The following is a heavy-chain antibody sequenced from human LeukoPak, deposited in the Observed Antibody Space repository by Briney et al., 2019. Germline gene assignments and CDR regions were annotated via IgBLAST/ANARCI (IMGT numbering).Heavy chain of an antibody. J-gene: IGHJ4*02. CDR1: EFTFSSYS. CDR3: AKDSHYDYVWGSHRQQPRYFDY. D-gene: IGHD3-16*01. Sequence: GGSLRLSCAASEFTFSSYSMNWVRQAPGKGLEWVSYITNSGNSKSYADSVKGRFTISRDNSKNTLYLQMNSLRAEDTAVYYCAKDSHYDYVWGSHRQQPRYFDYWGQGTLVTVSS. CDR2: ITNSGNSK. V-gene: IGHV3-48*01.